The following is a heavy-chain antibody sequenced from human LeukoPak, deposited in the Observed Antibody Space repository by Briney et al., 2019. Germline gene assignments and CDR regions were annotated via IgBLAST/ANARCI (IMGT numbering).Heavy chain of an antibody. CDR3: ARGYYDSSGYYSDY. J-gene: IGHJ4*02. D-gene: IGHD3-22*01. Sequence: SCAPSGYTFTGYYMHWVRQAPGQGVEWMGRINPNIGGTNYAQKFQGRVTMTRDTSISTAYTELSRLRSDDTAVYYCARGYYDSSGYYSDYWGQGTLVTVSS. CDR2: INPNIGGT. CDR1: GYTFTGYY. V-gene: IGHV1-2*06.